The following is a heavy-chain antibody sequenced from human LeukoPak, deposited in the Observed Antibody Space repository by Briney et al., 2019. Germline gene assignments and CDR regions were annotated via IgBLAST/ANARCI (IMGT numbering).Heavy chain of an antibody. CDR1: GFTFSDYH. CDR3: ARAVSSGYDPFDY. CDR2: IYSGGNT. V-gene: IGHV3-53*01. Sequence: PGGSLRLSCAASGFTFSDYHMSWVRQAPGKGLEWVSVIYSGGNTYYADSVKGRFTISRDNSKNTLYLQMNSLRAEDTAVYYCARAVSSGYDPFDYWGQGTLVTVSS. D-gene: IGHD3-22*01. J-gene: IGHJ4*02.